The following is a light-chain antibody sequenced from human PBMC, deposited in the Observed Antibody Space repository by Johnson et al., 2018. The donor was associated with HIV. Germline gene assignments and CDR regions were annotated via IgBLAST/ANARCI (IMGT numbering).Light chain of an antibody. V-gene: IGLV1-51*02. CDR2: ENN. Sequence: QSLLTQPPSVSAAPGQKVTISCSGSNSNIGNIYVSWYQQLPGTAPKLLIYENNKRPSGIPDRFSGSKSGTSATLGITGLQTGDEADYYCATWHSSLSVGGVFGTWTKVTVL. CDR1: NSNIGNIY. J-gene: IGLJ1*01. CDR3: ATWHSSLSVGGV.